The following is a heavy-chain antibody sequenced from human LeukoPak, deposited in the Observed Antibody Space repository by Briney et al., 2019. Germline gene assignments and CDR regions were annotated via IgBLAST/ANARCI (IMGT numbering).Heavy chain of an antibody. Sequence: SETLSLTCTVSGGSISTYYWNWIRQPPGKGLEWIGYIYYSGGTNYNPSLKSRVTISVDTSKNQFSLKLNSVTAADTAVYYCARSGGYSRSWSLWGQGTLVSVSS. CDR2: IYYSGGT. CDR1: GGSISTYY. V-gene: IGHV4-59*01. CDR3: ARSGGYSRSWSL. D-gene: IGHD6-13*01. J-gene: IGHJ4*02.